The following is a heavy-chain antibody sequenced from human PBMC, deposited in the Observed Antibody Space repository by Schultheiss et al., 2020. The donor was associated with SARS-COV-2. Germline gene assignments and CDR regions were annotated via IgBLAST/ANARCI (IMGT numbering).Heavy chain of an antibody. CDR3: AREGKGQWLPQRAYYYYYGMDV. Sequence: GGSLRLSCAASGFTVSNNYMTWVRQAPGKGLEWVSVIYSCGSTYYADSVKGRFTISRDNSKNTLYLQMNSLRAEDTAVYYCAREGKGQWLPQRAYYYYYGMDVWGQGTTVTVSS. CDR2: IYSCGST. J-gene: IGHJ6*02. V-gene: IGHV3-66*03. D-gene: IGHD6-19*01. CDR1: GFTVSNNY.